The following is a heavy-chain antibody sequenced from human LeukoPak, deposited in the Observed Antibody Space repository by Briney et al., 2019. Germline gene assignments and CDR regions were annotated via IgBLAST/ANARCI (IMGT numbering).Heavy chain of an antibody. J-gene: IGHJ4*02. CDR2: ISSSGSNI. V-gene: IGHV3-48*03. CDR3: AKYSGSYERWLDY. D-gene: IGHD1-26*01. Sequence: AGSLRLSCAASAFTFSSYEMNWVRQAPGKGLEWASYISSSGSNIYYADSVKGRFTISRDNAKNSLDLQMNSLRAEDTAVYYCAKYSGSYERWLDYWGQGTLITVSS. CDR1: AFTFSSYE.